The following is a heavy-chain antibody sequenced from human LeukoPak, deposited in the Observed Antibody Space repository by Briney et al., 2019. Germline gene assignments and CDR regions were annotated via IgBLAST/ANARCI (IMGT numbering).Heavy chain of an antibody. D-gene: IGHD3-16*01. Sequence: GESLNTPWQAPGYTSTSYCITWARQIPGKGRGWIGRIEPIDVYTNYSLSFEGHVTISAAKSISTAYLQWSSLRASDTAMYYCARDFYDYVWGSYPENCYYYGMEVWGQGTTVTVSS. CDR3: ARDFYDYVWGSYPENCYYYGMEV. CDR2: IEPIDVYT. J-gene: IGHJ6*02. V-gene: IGHV5-10-1*01. CDR1: GYTSTSYC.